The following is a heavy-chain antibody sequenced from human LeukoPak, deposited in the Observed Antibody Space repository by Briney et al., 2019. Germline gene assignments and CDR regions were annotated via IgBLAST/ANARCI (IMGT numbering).Heavy chain of an antibody. V-gene: IGHV3-33*01. CDR1: GFTFSSYG. Sequence: GRSLRLSCTASGFTFSSYGMHWVRQAPGKGLEWVAVIWYDGSNKYYADSVKGRFTISRDNSKNTLYLQMNSLRAEDTAVYYCARDGEIFGVAYGMDVWGQGTTVTVSS. CDR2: IWYDGSNK. J-gene: IGHJ6*02. CDR3: ARDGEIFGVAYGMDV. D-gene: IGHD3-3*01.